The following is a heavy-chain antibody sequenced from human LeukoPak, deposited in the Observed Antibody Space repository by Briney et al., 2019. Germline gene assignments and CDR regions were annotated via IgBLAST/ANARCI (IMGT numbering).Heavy chain of an antibody. CDR2: MDPNSGST. Sequence: APVKVSCKASGYTFTNYDINWVRQATGQGLEWMRWMDPNSGSTGYAQKFQGRVTMTRDTSISTAYMELSRLRSDDTAVYYCARGLGNPGGRYYYYYYMDVWGKGTTVTVSS. CDR1: GYTFTNYD. V-gene: IGHV1-8*01. J-gene: IGHJ6*03. CDR3: ARGLGNPGGRYYYYYYMDV. D-gene: IGHD4-23*01.